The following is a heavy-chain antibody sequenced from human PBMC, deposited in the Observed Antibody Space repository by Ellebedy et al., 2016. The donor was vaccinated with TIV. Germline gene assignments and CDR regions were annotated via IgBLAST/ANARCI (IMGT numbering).Heavy chain of an antibody. V-gene: IGHV4-31*03. D-gene: IGHD2-2*01. J-gene: IGHJ6*02. CDR3: ARAQYCTSADCSYGLDV. CDR2: IYYTGST. CDR1: GGSISSSRHY. Sequence: SETLSLXCTVSGGSISSSRHYWSWIRQLPGKGLEWIGYIYYTGSTYYNPSLKSRITMSVDTSKNQFSLNVTSVTAADTAVYYCARAQYCTSADCSYGLDVWGQGTTVTVSS.